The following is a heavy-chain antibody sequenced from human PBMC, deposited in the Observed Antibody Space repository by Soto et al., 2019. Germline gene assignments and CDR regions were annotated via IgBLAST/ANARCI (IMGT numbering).Heavy chain of an antibody. J-gene: IGHJ4*02. CDR3: AADPGGGGY. V-gene: IGHV3-53*01. Sequence: EVQLVESGGGLIQPGGSLRLSCAVSGFTVSNNYMSWVRQAPGKGLEGVSVIYSGGYTAYGDSVKGRFTISRDNSKNTLNLQRKTRGRRDPAVYYCAADPGGGGYWGQGTLVTVSS. CDR1: GFTVSNNY. D-gene: IGHD3-10*01. CDR2: IYSGGYT.